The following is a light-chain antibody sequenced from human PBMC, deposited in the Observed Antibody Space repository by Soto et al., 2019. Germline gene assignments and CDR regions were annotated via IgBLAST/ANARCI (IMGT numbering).Light chain of an antibody. CDR2: GAS. Sequence: EIVLTQSPGTLSLSPGERATLSCRASESVTSVYLAWYQQKPGQAPRLLIYGASSRAAGTQDRFSGSGSGTDFTLTISRLEPEDFAVYYCQQFGSSQYTFGQGTKLEIK. CDR1: ESVTSVY. V-gene: IGKV3-20*01. CDR3: QQFGSSQYT. J-gene: IGKJ2*01.